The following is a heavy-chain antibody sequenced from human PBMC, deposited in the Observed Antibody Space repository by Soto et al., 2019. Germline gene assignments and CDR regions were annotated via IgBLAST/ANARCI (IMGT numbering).Heavy chain of an antibody. J-gene: IGHJ3*02. D-gene: IGHD1-26*01. V-gene: IGHV3-48*02. Sequence: GGSLRLSCAASGFTFSSYSMNWVRQAPGKGLEWVSYISSSSTIYYADSVKGRFTISRDNAKNSLYLQMNSLRDEDTAVYYCARDPPVGATTGNAFDIWGQGTMVTVSS. CDR2: ISSSSTI. CDR1: GFTFSSYS. CDR3: ARDPPVGATTGNAFDI.